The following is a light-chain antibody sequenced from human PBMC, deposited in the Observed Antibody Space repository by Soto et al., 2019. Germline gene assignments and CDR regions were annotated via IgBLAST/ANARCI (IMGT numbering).Light chain of an antibody. J-gene: IGKJ5*01. Sequence: MVMTQSPATLSVSPGERVTLSCRASQSVSRNLAWYQQKPGQPPRLLIFGASTRANGIPARFSGSGSGTEFTLTISSLQSEDFAVYYCQQDKNWPPITFGQGTRLEI. CDR3: QQDKNWPPIT. V-gene: IGKV3D-15*01. CDR1: QSVSRN. CDR2: GAS.